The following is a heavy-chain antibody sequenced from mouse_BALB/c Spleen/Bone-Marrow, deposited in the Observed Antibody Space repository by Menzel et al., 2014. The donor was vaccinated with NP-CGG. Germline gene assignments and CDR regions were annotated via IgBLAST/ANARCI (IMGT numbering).Heavy chain of an antibody. CDR1: GYTFTSYW. V-gene: IGHV1-7*01. CDR3: ARRFTTVVTTGDY. D-gene: IGHD1-1*02. CDR2: INPNTGYP. Sequence: VQLQQSGAELAKPGASVKMSCKASGYTFTSYWMHWVKQRPGQGLEWIGYINPNTGYPEYNQKFKDKATLNADKSSSTAYMQLSSLTSEDSAVYYCARRFTTVVTTGDYWGQGTTLAVSS. J-gene: IGHJ2*01.